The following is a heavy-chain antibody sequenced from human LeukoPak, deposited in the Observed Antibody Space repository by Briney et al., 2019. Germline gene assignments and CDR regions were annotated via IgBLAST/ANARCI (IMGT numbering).Heavy chain of an antibody. V-gene: IGHV1-18*01. Sequence: ASVKVSCKASGYTFTSYGISWVRQAPGQGLEWMGWISAYNGNTNYAQKLQGRVTMTTDTPTSTAYMELRSLRSDDTAVYYCARAWGAMVSPHYYYYGMDVWGQGTTVTVSS. J-gene: IGHJ6*02. CDR3: ARAWGAMVSPHYYYYGMDV. CDR1: GYTFTSYG. D-gene: IGHD5-18*01. CDR2: ISAYNGNT.